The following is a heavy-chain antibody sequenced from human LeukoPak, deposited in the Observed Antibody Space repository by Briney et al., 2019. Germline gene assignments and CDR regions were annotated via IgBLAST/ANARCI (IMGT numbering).Heavy chain of an antibody. J-gene: IGHJ3*02. Sequence: GGSLRLSCAASGFTFSSYAMSWVRQAPGKGLEWVSAISGSGGSTYYADSVKGRFTISRDNSKNTLYLQMNSLRAEDTALYYCAKDVMGTLIAFDIWGQGTMVTVSS. CDR3: AKDVMGTLIAFDI. CDR2: ISGSGGST. D-gene: IGHD1-14*01. V-gene: IGHV3-23*01. CDR1: GFTFSSYA.